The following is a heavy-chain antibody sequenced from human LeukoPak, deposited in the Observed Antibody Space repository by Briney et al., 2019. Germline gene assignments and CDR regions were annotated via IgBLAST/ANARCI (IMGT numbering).Heavy chain of an antibody. CDR3: AGDRFYGSGTYYRFDY. V-gene: IGHV1-69*13. CDR2: IIPIFGTA. Sequence: ASVKVSCKASGGTFSSYAIDWVRQAPGQGLEWMGGIIPIFGTANCAPKFQGRVTITADESTSTTYMELSSLRSEDTAMYYCAGDRFYGSGTYYRFDYWGQGTLVIVSS. J-gene: IGHJ4*02. D-gene: IGHD3-10*01. CDR1: GGTFSSYA.